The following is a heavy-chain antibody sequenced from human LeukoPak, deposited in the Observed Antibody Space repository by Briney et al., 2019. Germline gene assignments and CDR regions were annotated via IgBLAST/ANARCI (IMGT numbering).Heavy chain of an antibody. V-gene: IGHV1-8*03. D-gene: IGHD6-13*01. CDR3: ARVFSSTFYQNYYYYYYMDV. J-gene: IGHJ6*03. CDR1: GYSFTIYD. CDR2: MNPNTGNT. Sequence: ASVKVSCTASGYSFTIYDINWVRQAPAQGLEWMGWMNPNTGNTAYAQNFQGRVTITRDTSISTAYMELKSLRSEDTAVYYCARVFSSTFYQNYYYYYYMDVWGKGTTVIVSS.